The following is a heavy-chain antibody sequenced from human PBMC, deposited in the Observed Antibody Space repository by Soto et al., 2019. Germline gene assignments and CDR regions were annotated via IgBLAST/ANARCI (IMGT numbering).Heavy chain of an antibody. CDR2: IYPGDSDT. J-gene: IGHJ4*02. D-gene: IGHD2-2*01. Sequence: EVQLVQSGTEVKKPGESLKISCKGSGYSFASYWIGWVRQMPGKGLEWMGIIYPGDSDTRYSPSFQGQVNISADKSIRTADLEWSSQKASATTRHYCARQAYCSSASRPMDYWGQGTLVTVSS. CDR1: GYSFASYW. CDR3: ARQAYCSSASRPMDY. V-gene: IGHV5-51*01.